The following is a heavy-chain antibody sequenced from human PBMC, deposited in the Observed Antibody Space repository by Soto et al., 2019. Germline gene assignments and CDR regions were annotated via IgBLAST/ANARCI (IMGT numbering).Heavy chain of an antibody. J-gene: IGHJ6*02. V-gene: IGHV6-1*01. CDR2: TYYRSKWYN. Sequence: QSQTLSLTCAISGDTVSSSSAVWNWIRQSPSRGLEWLGRTYYRSKWYNDHAVSVQSRITINPDTSRNQFSLQLNSVTPEDTAVYYCARGGALTGMDVWGQGTSVTVSS. CDR1: GDTVSSSSAV. CDR3: ARGGALTGMDV.